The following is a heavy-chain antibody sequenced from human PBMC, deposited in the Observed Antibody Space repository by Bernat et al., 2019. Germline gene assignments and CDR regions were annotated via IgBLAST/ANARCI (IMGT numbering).Heavy chain of an antibody. D-gene: IGHD3-3*01. CDR3: ARDRQTYSDFWSGYPGDNWFDP. CDR2: IWYDGSNK. J-gene: IGHJ5*02. V-gene: IGHV3-33*01. CDR1: GFTFSSYG. Sequence: QVQLVESGGGVVQPGRSLRLSCAASGFTFSSYGMHWVRQAPGKGLEWVTVIWYDGSNKYYADSVKGRFTISRDNSKNTLYLQMNSLRAEDTAVYYCARDRQTYSDFWSGYPGDNWFDPWGQGTLVTVSS.